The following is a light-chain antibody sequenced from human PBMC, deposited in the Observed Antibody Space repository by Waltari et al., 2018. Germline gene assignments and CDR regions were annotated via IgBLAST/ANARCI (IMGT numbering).Light chain of an antibody. V-gene: IGKV3-20*01. CDR1: QSVSSRY. J-gene: IGKJ1*01. CDR3: QQYADSPRT. CDR2: GAS. Sequence: EIVLTQSPGTLSLSPGERATLSSMASQSVSSRYLAWFQDKPGQAPRLLIYGASSRATGVPDRFSGSESQTDFTLTINRLEPEDFAVYFCQQYADSPRTFGQGTKVEMK.